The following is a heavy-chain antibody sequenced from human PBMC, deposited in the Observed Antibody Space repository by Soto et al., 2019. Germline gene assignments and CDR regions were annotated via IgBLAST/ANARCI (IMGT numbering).Heavy chain of an antibody. Sequence: EVQLVESGGGLVQPGRSLILSCAASGFTFDDYAMHWVRQAPGKGLEWVSGISWNSGSIGYADSVKGRFTISRDNAKNSLYLQMNSLRAEDTALYYCAKDYCSGGSCYYFDYWGQGTLVTVSS. D-gene: IGHD2-15*01. CDR1: GFTFDDYA. CDR2: ISWNSGSI. J-gene: IGHJ4*02. CDR3: AKDYCSGGSCYYFDY. V-gene: IGHV3-9*01.